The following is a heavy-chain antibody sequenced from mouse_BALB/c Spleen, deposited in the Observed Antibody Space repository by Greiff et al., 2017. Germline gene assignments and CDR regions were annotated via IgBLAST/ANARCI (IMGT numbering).Heavy chain of an antibody. CDR2: ISDGGSYT. Sequence: EVKLVESGGGLVKPGGSLKLSCAASGFTFSDYYMYWVRQTPEKRLEWVATISDGGSYTYYPDSVKGRFTISRDNAKNNLYLQMSSLKSEDTAMYYCARDHGNYYFDYWGQGTTLTVSS. V-gene: IGHV5-4*02. J-gene: IGHJ2*01. CDR3: ARDHGNYYFDY. D-gene: IGHD2-1*01. CDR1: GFTFSDYY.